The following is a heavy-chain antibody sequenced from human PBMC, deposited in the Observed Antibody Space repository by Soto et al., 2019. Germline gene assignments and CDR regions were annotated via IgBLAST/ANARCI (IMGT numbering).Heavy chain of an antibody. CDR1: GGSISSSNW. J-gene: IGHJ4*02. CDR3: AREVGDHSSSWLFDY. D-gene: IGHD6-13*01. Sequence: PSETLSLTCAVSGGSISSSNWWSWVRQPPGKGLEWIGEIYHSGSTRYNPSLKSRATISVDTSKNQFSLKLSSVTAADTAVYYCAREVGDHSSSWLFDYWGQGTLVTVSS. V-gene: IGHV4-4*02. CDR2: IYHSGST.